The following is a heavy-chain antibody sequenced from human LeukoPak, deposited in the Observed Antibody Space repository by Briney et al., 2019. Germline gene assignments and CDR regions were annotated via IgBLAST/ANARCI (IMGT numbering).Heavy chain of an antibody. Sequence: PSETLSLTCTVSGGSISSSSYYWGWIRQPPGKGLEWIGSIYYSGSTYYNPSLKSRVTISVDTPKNQFSLKLSSVTAADTAVYYCARGRALTCSGGSCYQGVRWFDPWGQGTLVTVSS. D-gene: IGHD2-15*01. V-gene: IGHV4-39*07. J-gene: IGHJ5*02. CDR1: GGSISSSSYY. CDR3: ARGRALTCSGGSCYQGVRWFDP. CDR2: IYYSGST.